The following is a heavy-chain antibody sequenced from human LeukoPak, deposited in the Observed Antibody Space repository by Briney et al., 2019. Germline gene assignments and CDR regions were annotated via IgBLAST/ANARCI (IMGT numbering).Heavy chain of an antibody. CDR2: FDPEDGEA. V-gene: IGHV1-24*01. D-gene: IGHD2-2*01. CDR1: GYTLTELS. CDR3: ARGGLYCSSTSCPSSDY. Sequence: GASVKVSCKVSGYTLTELSMHWVRQAPGKGLEWMGGFDPEDGEAIYAQKFQGRVTMTEDTSTDTAYMELSSLRSEDTAVYYCARGGLYCSSTSCPSSDYWGQGTLVTVSS. J-gene: IGHJ4*02.